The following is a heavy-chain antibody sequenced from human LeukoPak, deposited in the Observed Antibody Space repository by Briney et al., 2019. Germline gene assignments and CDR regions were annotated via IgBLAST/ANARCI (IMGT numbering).Heavy chain of an antibody. CDR2: ISGSGGST. CDR1: GFTFSTYA. Sequence: GGSLRLSCAASGFTFSTYAMSWVRQAPGKGLEWVSGISGSGGSTYYADSVKGRFTISRDNSKNTLYLQMNSLRAEDTAVYYCAKDKQLWLISPPDYWGQGTLVTVSS. D-gene: IGHD5-18*01. V-gene: IGHV3-23*01. J-gene: IGHJ4*02. CDR3: AKDKQLWLISPPDY.